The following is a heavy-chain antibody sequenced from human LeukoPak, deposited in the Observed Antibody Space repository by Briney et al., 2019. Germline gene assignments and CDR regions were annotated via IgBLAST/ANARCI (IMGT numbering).Heavy chain of an antibody. V-gene: IGHV3-30*04. J-gene: IGHJ3*02. CDR1: GFTFSNYA. D-gene: IGHD6-13*01. CDR2: IRYDGSDE. Sequence: GGSLRLSCAASGFTFSNYAVHWVRQAPGKGLKWVAVIRYDGSDEYYADAVKGRFTISRDNSKNTLYLQMNSLRVEDTAVYYCAREKQQVILSDAFDTWGQGTMVTVSS. CDR3: AREKQQVILSDAFDT.